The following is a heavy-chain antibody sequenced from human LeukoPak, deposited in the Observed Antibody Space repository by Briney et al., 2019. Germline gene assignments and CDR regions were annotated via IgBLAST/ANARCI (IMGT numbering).Heavy chain of an antibody. CDR1: GGSISSYY. J-gene: IGHJ6*03. D-gene: IGHD5-18*01. V-gene: IGHV4-59*01. Sequence: SETLSLTCTVSGGSISSYYWSWIRQPPGKGLEWIGYIYYSGSTNYNPSLKSRVTISVDMSKNQFSLKLSSVTAADTAVYYCARTTEGGYTYDYFYYYYMDVWGKGTTVTVSS. CDR2: IYYSGST. CDR3: ARTTEGGYTYDYFYYYYMDV.